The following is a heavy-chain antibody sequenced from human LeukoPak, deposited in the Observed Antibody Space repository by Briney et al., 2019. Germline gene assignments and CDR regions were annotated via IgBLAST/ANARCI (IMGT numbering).Heavy chain of an antibody. CDR3: ARDVGLDY. D-gene: IGHD2-15*01. CDR2: ISTSSSYI. V-gene: IGHV3-21*01. CDR1: GFAFSTYS. J-gene: IGHJ4*02. Sequence: GGSLRLSCAASGFAFSTYSMNWVRQAPGKGLEWVSSISTSSSYIDYADSVKGRFTISRDNAKNSLFLQMNSLRAEDTAVYYCARDVGLDYWGQGTLVTVSS.